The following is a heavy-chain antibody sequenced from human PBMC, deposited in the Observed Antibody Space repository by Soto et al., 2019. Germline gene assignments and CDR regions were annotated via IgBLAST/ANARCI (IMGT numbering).Heavy chain of an antibody. J-gene: IGHJ6*02. Sequence: XESLRLSCAASRFTFSSYAMDWVRQAPGKGLEWVAVISHDGSEKYYGDSVKGRFTISRDNPKNTVYLQMNSLRPEDTAVYYCARAAAYFYHYYYAMDVWGQGTAVTVSS. CDR1: RFTFSSYA. V-gene: IGHV3-30-3*01. CDR3: ARAAAYFYHYYYAMDV. D-gene: IGHD6-13*01. CDR2: ISHDGSEK.